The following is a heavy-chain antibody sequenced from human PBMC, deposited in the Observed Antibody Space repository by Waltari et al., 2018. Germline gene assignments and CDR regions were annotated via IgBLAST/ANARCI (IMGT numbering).Heavy chain of an antibody. CDR3: AREKRFNAAFDY. Sequence: QVQLQESGPGLVKPSETLSLTCAVSGYSISSGYYWGWIRQPPGKGLEWIGSIYHSGSTYYNPSLKSRVTISVDTSKNQFSLKLSSVTAADTAVYYCAREKRFNAAFDYWGQGTLVTVSS. CDR2: IYHSGST. J-gene: IGHJ4*02. D-gene: IGHD2-2*01. V-gene: IGHV4-38-2*02. CDR1: GYSISSGYY.